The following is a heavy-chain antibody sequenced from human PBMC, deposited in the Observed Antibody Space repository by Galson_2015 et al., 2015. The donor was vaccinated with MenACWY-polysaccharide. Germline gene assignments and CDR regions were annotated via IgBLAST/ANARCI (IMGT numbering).Heavy chain of an antibody. V-gene: IGHV4-59*01. CDR3: ARQYYYDSGSSSFDS. CDR2: TYYIGSP. J-gene: IGHJ4*02. CDR1: GGSISSYY. Sequence: ETLSLTCTVSGGSISSYYWTWIRQTPGKGLEWIGYTYYIGSPKYNPSLKSRVTISVDRSKNQFSLKLSSVTAADTAVYYCARQYYYDSGSSSFDSWGQGTLVTVSS. D-gene: IGHD3-10*01.